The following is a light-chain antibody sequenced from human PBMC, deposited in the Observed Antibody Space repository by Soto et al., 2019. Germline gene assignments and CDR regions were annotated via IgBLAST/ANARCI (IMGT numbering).Light chain of an antibody. J-gene: IGKJ1*01. CDR2: DAS. CDR3: QQYNSYSPWT. CDR1: QSISSW. Sequence: DLPMTQSPSTLSASVGDRVTITCRASQSISSWLAWYQQKPGKAPKLLIYDASSLESGVPSRFSGSGSGTEFTLTISSLQPDDFATYYCQQYNSYSPWTFGQGTKVEI. V-gene: IGKV1-5*01.